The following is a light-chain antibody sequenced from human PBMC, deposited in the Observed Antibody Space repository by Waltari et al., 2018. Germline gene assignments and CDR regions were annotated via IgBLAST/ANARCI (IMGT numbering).Light chain of an antibody. J-gene: IGKJ4*01. CDR3: QQYVGWPPTLT. CDR1: QSVSSN. CDR2: GAS. V-gene: IGKV3-15*01. Sequence: EIVMTQSPATLSVSPGERAYLSCRASQSVSSNLAWYQQKPGQAPRLLIYGASTRATGSPVRFSCSGSGTEFTLTISSLQSEDFAVYYCQQYVGWPPTLTFGGGTKVEIK.